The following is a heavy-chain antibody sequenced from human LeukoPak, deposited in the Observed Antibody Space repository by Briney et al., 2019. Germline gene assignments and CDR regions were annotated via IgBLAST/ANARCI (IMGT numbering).Heavy chain of an antibody. CDR2: VSLDGIT. V-gene: IGHV4-4*02. J-gene: IGHJ6*01. D-gene: IGHD6-19*01. Sequence: SGTLSLTCVFSGDSISDDSVNKNNWLNWVRQAPGKGLEWIGDVSLDGITNYNPSLLGRVTISLDKSAKQVSLGLTSVTAADTAIYYCARDSSPPRSYFALDVWGQGTTVTVSS. CDR3: ARDSSPPRSYFALDV. CDR1: GDSISDDSVNKNNW.